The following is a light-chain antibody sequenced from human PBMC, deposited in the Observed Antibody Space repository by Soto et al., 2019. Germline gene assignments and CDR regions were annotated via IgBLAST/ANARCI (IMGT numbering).Light chain of an antibody. J-gene: IGLJ2*01. CDR2: RNT. CDR3: AAWDDSLSGVV. Sequence: QSVLTQPPSASGTPGQRVTISCSGRSSNIGSNYVYWYHQLPGTAPKLLIYRNTQRPSGVPDRFSAFKSGTSASLAISGLRSEDEADYYCAAWDDSLSGVVFGGGTKLTVL. CDR1: SSNIGSNY. V-gene: IGLV1-47*01.